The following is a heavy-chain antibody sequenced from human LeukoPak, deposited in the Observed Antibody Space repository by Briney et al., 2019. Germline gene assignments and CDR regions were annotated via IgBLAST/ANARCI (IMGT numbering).Heavy chain of an antibody. V-gene: IGHV3-33*01. Sequence: GRSLRLSCAASGFTFSSYGMHWVRQAPGKELEWVAVIWYDGSNKYYADSVKGRFTISRDNSKNTLYLQMNSLRAEDTAVYYCASGNREYSSSWYKGDYMDVWGKGTTVTVSS. J-gene: IGHJ6*03. CDR2: IWYDGSNK. CDR3: ASGNREYSSSWYKGDYMDV. CDR1: GFTFSSYG. D-gene: IGHD6-13*01.